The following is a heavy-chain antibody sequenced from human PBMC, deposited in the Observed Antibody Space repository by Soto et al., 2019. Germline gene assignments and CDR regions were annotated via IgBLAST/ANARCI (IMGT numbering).Heavy chain of an antibody. D-gene: IGHD6-19*01. CDR1: GFTFSSYN. J-gene: IGHJ6*02. Sequence: EVQLVESGGGLVKPGGSLRLSCAASGFTFSSYNMNWVRQAPGKGLEWVSSISSSYNYIYYADSVKGRFTISRDNAKNSLYLQMNSLRAEDTAVYYCARGVRGSGWSKANYYYYGMAVWGQGTTVTVSS. V-gene: IGHV3-21*01. CDR3: ARGVRGSGWSKANYYYYGMAV. CDR2: ISSSYNYI.